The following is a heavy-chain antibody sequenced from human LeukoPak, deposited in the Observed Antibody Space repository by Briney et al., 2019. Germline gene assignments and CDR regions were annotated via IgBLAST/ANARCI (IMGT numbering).Heavy chain of an antibody. V-gene: IGHV1-3*01. D-gene: IGHD5-18*01. CDR3: ASDGWVTTYYFDY. CDR2: INAGNGNT. Sequence: ASVKVSCKTSGYSFTNYYLHWVRQAPGQGLEWMGWINAGNGNTKYSQKFQDRVTITRDTSASTAYMELSSLRSEDTAVYYCASDGWVTTYYFDYWGQGTLVTVSS. J-gene: IGHJ4*02. CDR1: GYSFTNYY.